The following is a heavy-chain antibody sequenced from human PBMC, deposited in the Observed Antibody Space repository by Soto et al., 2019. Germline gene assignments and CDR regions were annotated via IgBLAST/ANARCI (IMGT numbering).Heavy chain of an antibody. Sequence: ASVKVSCKASGGTFSSYTISWVRQAPGQGLEWMGRIIPILGIANYAQKFQGRVTITADKSTSTAYMELSSLRSEDTAVYYCARTQEGYDLYFDYWGQGTLVTVSS. CDR1: GGTFSSYT. D-gene: IGHD5-12*01. V-gene: IGHV1-69*02. J-gene: IGHJ4*02. CDR2: IIPILGIA. CDR3: ARTQEGYDLYFDY.